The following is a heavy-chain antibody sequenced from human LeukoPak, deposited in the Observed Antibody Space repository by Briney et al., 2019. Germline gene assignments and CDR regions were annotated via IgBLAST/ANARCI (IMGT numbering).Heavy chain of an antibody. D-gene: IGHD3-22*01. Sequence: PGGSLRLSCAASGFTFSSYEMNWVRQAPGKGLEWVSYITGSGSNINYADSVKGRFTISRDNTKNSLYLQMNGLRAEDTAVCYCARDSRGWYRSLDPWGQGTLVTVSS. J-gene: IGHJ5*02. CDR1: GFTFSSYE. V-gene: IGHV3-48*03. CDR2: ITGSGSNI. CDR3: ARDSRGWYRSLDP.